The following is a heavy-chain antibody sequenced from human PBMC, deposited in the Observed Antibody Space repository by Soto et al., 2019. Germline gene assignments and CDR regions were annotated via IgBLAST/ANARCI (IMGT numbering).Heavy chain of an antibody. J-gene: IGHJ6*02. CDR3: ARDNRILSA. V-gene: IGHV3-48*02. Sequence: GGSPRLSCAACVLPFSSYGMNWVRQAPRKGLEWVSYISSSTSTTYYADSVKGRFTISRDNAKNSLYLQMNSLRDEDTAVYYCARDNRILSAWGQGTTVTVSS. CDR1: VLPFSSYG. CDR2: ISSSTSTT.